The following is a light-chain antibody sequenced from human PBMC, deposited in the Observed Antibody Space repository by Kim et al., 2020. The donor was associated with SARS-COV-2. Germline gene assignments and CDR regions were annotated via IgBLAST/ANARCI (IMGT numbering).Light chain of an antibody. V-gene: IGLV3-21*04. Sequence: PGKTARITCGGSNIGRKSVHWYQQKPGQAPLLVISYDSDRPSGIPERFSGSNSGNTATLTISWVEAGDEADYYCQVWDSTSDHRVVFGGGTQLTVL. CDR1: NIGRKS. CDR2: YDS. J-gene: IGLJ2*01. CDR3: QVWDSTSDHRVV.